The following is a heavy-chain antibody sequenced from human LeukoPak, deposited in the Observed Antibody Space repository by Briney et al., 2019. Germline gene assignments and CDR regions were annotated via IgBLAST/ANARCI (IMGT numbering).Heavy chain of an antibody. CDR3: AAAPRYSGYDGGVY. J-gene: IGHJ4*02. CDR1: GYTLTELS. D-gene: IGHD5-12*01. Sequence: ASVKVSCKVSGYTLTELSMHWVRQAPGKGLEWMGGFDPEDGETIYAQKFQGRVTMTEDTSTDTAYMELSSLRSEDTAVYYCAAAPRYSGYDGGVYWGQGTLVTVSS. CDR2: FDPEDGET. V-gene: IGHV1-24*01.